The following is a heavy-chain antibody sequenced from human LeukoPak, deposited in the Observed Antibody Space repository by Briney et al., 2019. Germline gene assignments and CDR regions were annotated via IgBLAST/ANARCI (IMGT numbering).Heavy chain of an antibody. Sequence: SETLSLTCAVYGGSFSGYYWSWIRQPPGKGLEWIGEINHSGSTNYNPSLKSRVTISVDTSKNQFSLKLSSVTAADTAVYYCAHLDWSRGFDPWGQGTLVTVSS. D-gene: IGHD3-9*01. CDR3: AHLDWSRGFDP. CDR2: INHSGST. CDR1: GGSFSGYY. V-gene: IGHV4-34*01. J-gene: IGHJ5*02.